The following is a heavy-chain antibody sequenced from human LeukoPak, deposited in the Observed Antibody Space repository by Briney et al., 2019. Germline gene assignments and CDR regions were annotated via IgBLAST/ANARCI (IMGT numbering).Heavy chain of an antibody. Sequence: GRPLRLSCAASGFTFSSYAMHWVRQAPGKGLEWVAVISYDGSNKYYADSVKGRFTISRDNSKNTLYLQMNSLRAEDTAVYYCARYQLLLWGQGTLVTVSS. CDR3: ARYQLLL. CDR1: GFTFSSYA. J-gene: IGHJ4*02. CDR2: ISYDGSNK. V-gene: IGHV3-30*01. D-gene: IGHD2-2*01.